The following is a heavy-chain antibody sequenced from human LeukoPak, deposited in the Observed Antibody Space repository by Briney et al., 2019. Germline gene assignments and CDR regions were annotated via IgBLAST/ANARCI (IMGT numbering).Heavy chain of an antibody. D-gene: IGHD3-3*01. CDR1: GFTVSSNY. V-gene: IGHV3-53*01. Sequence: GGSLRLSCAASGFTVSSNYMSWVRQAPGKGLEWVSVIYSGGSTYYADSVKGRFTISRDNSKNTLYLQMNSLRAEDTAVYYCARDRAWNYFDYWGQGTLVTVSS. CDR3: ARDRAWNYFDY. CDR2: IYSGGST. J-gene: IGHJ4*02.